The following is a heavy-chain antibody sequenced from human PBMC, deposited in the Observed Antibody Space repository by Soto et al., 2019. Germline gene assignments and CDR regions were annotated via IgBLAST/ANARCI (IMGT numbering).Heavy chain of an antibody. V-gene: IGHV4-34*01. Sequence: QVQLQQWGAGLLKPSETLSLTCAVYGGSFSGYYWSWIRQPPGKGLEWIGEINHSGSTNYNPSLKIRVTISVDTSKNQFSLTLSSVTAADTAVYYCAREPAGSSSSDYYYGMDVWGQGTTVTVSS. J-gene: IGHJ6*02. CDR2: INHSGST. CDR1: GGSFSGYY. CDR3: AREPAGSSSSDYYYGMDV. D-gene: IGHD6-6*01.